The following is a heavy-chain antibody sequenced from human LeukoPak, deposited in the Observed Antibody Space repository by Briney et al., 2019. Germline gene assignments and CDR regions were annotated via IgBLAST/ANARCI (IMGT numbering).Heavy chain of an antibody. D-gene: IGHD3-3*01. Sequence: SETLSLTCTVAGGSISSYYWSWIRQPAGKGLEWIGRIYTSGSTNYNPSLKSRVTMSVDTSKNQFSLKLSSVTAADTAVYYYARGADYYDFWSGYSSTFFRGTPYYYYYMDVWGKGTTVTVSS. J-gene: IGHJ6*03. V-gene: IGHV4-4*07. CDR1: GGSISSYY. CDR2: IYTSGST. CDR3: ARGADYYDFWSGYSSTFFRGTPYYYYYMDV.